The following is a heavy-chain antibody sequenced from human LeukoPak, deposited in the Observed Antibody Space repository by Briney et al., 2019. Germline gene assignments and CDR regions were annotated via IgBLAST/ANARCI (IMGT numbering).Heavy chain of an antibody. Sequence: GGSLRLSCAASGFTVSSNYMSWVRQAPGKGLEWVSALSDGKEIPYYADSVKGRFTISRDNAKNSLYLQMNSLRAEDTAVYYCARDRGYGSGTYLYWGQGTLVTVSS. CDR1: GFTVSSNY. CDR3: ARDRGYGSGTYLY. CDR2: LSDGKEIP. J-gene: IGHJ4*02. V-gene: IGHV3-21*01. D-gene: IGHD3-10*01.